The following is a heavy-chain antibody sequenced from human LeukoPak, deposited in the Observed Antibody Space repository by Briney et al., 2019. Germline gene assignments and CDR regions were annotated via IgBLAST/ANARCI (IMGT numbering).Heavy chain of an antibody. J-gene: IGHJ4*02. CDR1: GGSISSHY. D-gene: IGHD5-24*01. CDR3: ARPEMATMWGWYFDY. Sequence: SETLSLTCTVSGGSISSHYWSWIRQPPGKGLEWIGYIYYSGSTNYNPSLKSRVTISVDTSKNQFSLKLSSVTAADTAVYYCARPEMATMWGWYFDYWGQGTLVTVSS. CDR2: IYYSGST. V-gene: IGHV4-59*11.